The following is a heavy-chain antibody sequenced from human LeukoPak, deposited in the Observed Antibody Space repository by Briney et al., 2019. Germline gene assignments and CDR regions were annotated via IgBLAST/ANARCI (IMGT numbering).Heavy chain of an antibody. J-gene: IGHJ6*03. CDR1: GFTFSSYS. CDR2: ISSSSSTI. CDR3: ARDYLGGSSWYYYYMDV. V-gene: IGHV3-48*04. Sequence: GGSLRLSCAASGFTFSSYSMNWVRQAPGKGLEWVSYISSSSSTIYYADSVKGRFTISRDNAKNSLYLQMNSLRAKDTAVYYCARDYLGGSSWYYYYMDVWGKGTTVTVSS. D-gene: IGHD6-13*01.